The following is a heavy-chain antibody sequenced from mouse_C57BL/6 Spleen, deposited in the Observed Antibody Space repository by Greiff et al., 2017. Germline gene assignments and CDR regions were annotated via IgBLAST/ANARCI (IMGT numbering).Heavy chain of an antibody. V-gene: IGHV1-50*01. CDR3: ARFGYYGSPFAY. Sequence: VQLQQPGAELVKPGASVKLSCKASGYTFTSYWMQWVKQRPGQGLEWIGEIDPSASYTNYNQKFKGKATLTVDTSSTTAYMQLSRLTSEDSAVYYCARFGYYGSPFAYWGQGTLVTVSA. D-gene: IGHD1-1*01. CDR2: IDPSASYT. J-gene: IGHJ3*01. CDR1: GYTFTSYW.